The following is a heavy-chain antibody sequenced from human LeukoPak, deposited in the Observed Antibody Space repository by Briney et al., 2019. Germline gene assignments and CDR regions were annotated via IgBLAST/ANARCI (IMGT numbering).Heavy chain of an antibody. J-gene: IGHJ3*02. CDR2: ISYGGHT. CDR1: GASFSSSGYY. V-gene: IGHV4-39*01. CDR3: ARQIALAGEWAFDI. D-gene: IGHD6-19*01. Sequence: SETLSLTCAVSGASFSSSGYYWIWIRQPPGKGLEWIGSISYGGHTYYSPSLRSRVTISVDTSNNRFSLQLSSVTAADTAVYYCARQIALAGEWAFDIWGQGAMVTVSS.